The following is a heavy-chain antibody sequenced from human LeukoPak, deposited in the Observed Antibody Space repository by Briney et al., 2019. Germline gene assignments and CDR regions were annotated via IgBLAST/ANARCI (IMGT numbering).Heavy chain of an antibody. D-gene: IGHD2-2*01. CDR2: INHSGST. J-gene: IGHJ6*02. Sequence: SETLSLTCAVYGGSLSGYYWSWIRQPPGKGLEWIGEINHSGSTNYNPSLKSRVTISVDTSKNQFSLKLSSVTAADTAVYYCARSSELLVVPAAMWYYYGMDVWGQGTTVTVSS. CDR3: ARSSELLVVPAAMWYYYGMDV. CDR1: GGSLSGYY. V-gene: IGHV4-34*01.